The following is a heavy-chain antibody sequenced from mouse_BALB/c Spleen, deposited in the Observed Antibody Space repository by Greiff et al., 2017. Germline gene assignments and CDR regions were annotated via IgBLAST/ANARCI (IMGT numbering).Heavy chain of an antibody. CDR2: ISYSGST. J-gene: IGHJ1*01. Sequence: EVKLMESGPSLVKPSQTLSLTCSVTGDSITSGYWNWIRKFPGNKLEYMGYISYSGSTYYNPSLKSRISITRDTSKNQYYLQLNSVTTEDTATYYCARSITTARDWYFDVWGAGTTVTVSS. CDR1: GDSITSGY. D-gene: IGHD1-2*01. CDR3: ARSITTARDWYFDV. V-gene: IGHV3-8*02.